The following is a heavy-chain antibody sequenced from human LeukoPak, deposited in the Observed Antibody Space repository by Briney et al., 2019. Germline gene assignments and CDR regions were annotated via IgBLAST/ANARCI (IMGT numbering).Heavy chain of an antibody. CDR1: GFTFSSYS. D-gene: IGHD2-2*01. CDR2: ISSSSSYI. V-gene: IGHV3-21*01. Sequence: PGGSLRLSCVASGFTFSSYSMNWVRQAPGKGLEWVSSISSSSSYIYYADSVKGRFTISRDNAKNSLYLQMNSLRAEDTAVYYCARARGYCSSTSCPGEYYFDYWGQGTLVTVSS. J-gene: IGHJ4*02. CDR3: ARARGYCSSTSCPGEYYFDY.